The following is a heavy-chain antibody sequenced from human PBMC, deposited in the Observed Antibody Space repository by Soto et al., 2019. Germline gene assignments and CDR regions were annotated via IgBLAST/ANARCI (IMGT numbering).Heavy chain of an antibody. CDR2: IFSNDEK. Sequence: QVTWKVSGPVLVKPTETLTLTCTVSGFSLSNARMGVSWIRQPPGKALEWLAHIFSNDEKSYSTSLNSRLTISKDTSKSQVVLTMTNMDPVDTATYYCARSFFVDIVAYFDHWGKGTLVAVSS. CDR3: ARSFFVDIVAYFDH. V-gene: IGHV2-26*01. J-gene: IGHJ4*02. D-gene: IGHD5-12*01. CDR1: GFSLSNARMG.